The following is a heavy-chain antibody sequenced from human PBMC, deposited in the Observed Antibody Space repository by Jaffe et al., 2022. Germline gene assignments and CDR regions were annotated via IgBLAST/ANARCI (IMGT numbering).Heavy chain of an antibody. CDR1: GGTFSSYA. CDR3: ARSDESSKTTQPSMRSYYYYMDV. D-gene: IGHD4-17*01. Sequence: QVQLVQSGAEVKKPGSSVKVSCKASGGTFSSYAISWVRQAPGQGLEWMGGIIPIFGTANYAQKFQGRVTITADESTSTAYMELSSLRSEDTAVYYCARSDESSKTTQPSMRSYYYYMDVWGKGTTVTVSS. CDR2: IIPIFGTA. J-gene: IGHJ6*03. V-gene: IGHV1-69*01.